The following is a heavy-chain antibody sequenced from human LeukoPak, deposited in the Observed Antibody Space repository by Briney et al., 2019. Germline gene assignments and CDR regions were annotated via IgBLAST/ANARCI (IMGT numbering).Heavy chain of an antibody. V-gene: IGHV3-23*01. CDR3: AKGIYSSGWSYFDY. CDR2: LSGSGITT. J-gene: IGHJ4*01. Sequence: PGGSLRLSCAASGFTFSNSAMSWVRQAPGKGLEWVSTLSGSGITTYYTDSVKGRFTISRDNSKNTLYLQMNSLRGEETAVYYCAKGIYSSGWSYFDYWGHGTLVTVSS. D-gene: IGHD6-19*01. CDR1: GFTFSNSA.